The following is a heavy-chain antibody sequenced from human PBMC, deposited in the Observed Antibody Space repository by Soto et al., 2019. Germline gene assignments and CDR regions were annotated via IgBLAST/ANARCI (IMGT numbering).Heavy chain of an antibody. CDR3: ARLRYSSSWYNWFDP. J-gene: IGHJ5*02. D-gene: IGHD6-13*01. Sequence: ETLSLTCTVSGGSISSYYWSCIRQPPGKGLEWIGYIYYSGSTNYNPSLKSRVTISVDTSKNQFSLKLSSVTAADTAVYYCARLRYSSSWYNWFDPWGQGTLVTVS. V-gene: IGHV4-59*08. CDR2: IYYSGST. CDR1: GGSISSYY.